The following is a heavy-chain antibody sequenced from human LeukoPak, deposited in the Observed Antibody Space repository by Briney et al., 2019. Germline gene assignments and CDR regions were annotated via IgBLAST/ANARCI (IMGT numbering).Heavy chain of an antibody. V-gene: IGHV1-3*01. CDR1: GYTFTSYA. Sequence: GASVTVSCKASGYTFTSYAMHWVRQAPGQRLEWMGWINAGNGNTKYSQKFQGRVTITRDTSASTAYMELSSLRSEDTAVYYCASRTDVMGAFDIWGQGTMVTVSS. CDR2: INAGNGNT. J-gene: IGHJ3*02. CDR3: ASRTDVMGAFDI. D-gene: IGHD3-16*01.